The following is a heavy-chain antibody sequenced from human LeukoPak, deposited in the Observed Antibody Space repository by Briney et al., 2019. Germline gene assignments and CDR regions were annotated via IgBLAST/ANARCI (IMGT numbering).Heavy chain of an antibody. CDR3: ARDILTGYYFDY. D-gene: IGHD3-9*01. Sequence: GRSLRLSCAASGFTFSSYAMHWVRQAPGKGLEWVAVISYDGRNKYYADSVKGRFTISRDNSKNTLHLQMNSLRAEDTAVYYCARDILTGYYFDYWGQGTLVTVSS. V-gene: IGHV3-30*04. CDR1: GFTFSSYA. J-gene: IGHJ4*02. CDR2: ISYDGRNK.